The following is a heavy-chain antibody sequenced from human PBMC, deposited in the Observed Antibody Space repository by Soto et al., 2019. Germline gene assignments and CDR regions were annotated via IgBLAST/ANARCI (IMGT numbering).Heavy chain of an antibody. D-gene: IGHD2-2*01. CDR2: ISGGGGTT. V-gene: IGHV3-23*01. CDR1: GFTFSSYA. Sequence: EVQLLESGGGLVQPGGSLRLSCAASGFTFSSYAMSWVRQAPGKGLEWVSAISGGGGTTSYAGSVKGRFTISRDNSKNTLSLQMNSLRAQDTAVYYCAKDPRSTTSDYYYYYYMDVWGKGTTVTVSS. J-gene: IGHJ6*03. CDR3: AKDPRSTTSDYYYYYYMDV.